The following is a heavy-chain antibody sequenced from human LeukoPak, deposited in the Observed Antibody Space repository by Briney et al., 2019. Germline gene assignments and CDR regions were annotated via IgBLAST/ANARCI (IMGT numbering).Heavy chain of an antibody. J-gene: IGHJ4*02. D-gene: IGHD3-9*01. CDR2: VSYDGSSQ. CDR3: ARDRIRNFDYMYYFDS. CDR1: GFTFSDYV. V-gene: IGHV3-30-3*01. Sequence: GRSLRLSCAASGFTFSDYVMHWVRQAPGKGLEWLAFVSYDGSSQYYADSVKGRFTISRDNSRNTLYLQLNSLRAEDTAVYYCARDRIRNFDYMYYFDSWGQGTLVTVSS.